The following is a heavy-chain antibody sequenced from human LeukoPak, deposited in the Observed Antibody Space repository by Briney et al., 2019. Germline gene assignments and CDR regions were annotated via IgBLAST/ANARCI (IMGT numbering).Heavy chain of an antibody. CDR2: IKQDGSEK. J-gene: IGHJ6*03. Sequence: PGGSLRLSCAASGFTFSSYWMSWVRQAPGKGLEWVANIKQDGSEKYYVDSVKGRFTISRDNAKNSLYLQMNSLRAEDTAVYYCARASQAIPGYYYYYMDVWGKGTTVTVSS. D-gene: IGHD2-2*02. V-gene: IGHV3-7*01. CDR3: ARASQAIPGYYYYYMDV. CDR1: GFTFSSYW.